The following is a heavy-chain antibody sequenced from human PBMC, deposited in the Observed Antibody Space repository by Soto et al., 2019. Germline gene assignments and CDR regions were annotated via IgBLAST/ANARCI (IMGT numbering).Heavy chain of an antibody. J-gene: IGHJ3*01. CDR3: AKGRVQWLIIRGAFDV. CDR2: ISGSGGST. D-gene: IGHD6-19*01. Sequence: GGSLRLSCAASGFTFSSYAMSWVRQAPGKGLEWVSAISGSGGSTYYADSVKGRFTISRDNAKNSLYLQMNSLRAEDTALYYCAKGRVQWLIIRGAFDVWGQGTMVTVSS. CDR1: GFTFSSYA. V-gene: IGHV3-23*01.